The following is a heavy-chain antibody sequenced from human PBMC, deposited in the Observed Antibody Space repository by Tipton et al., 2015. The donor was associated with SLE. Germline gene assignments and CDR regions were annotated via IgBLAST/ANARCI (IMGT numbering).Heavy chain of an antibody. CDR2: IYCSGST. CDR1: GGSISSYY. V-gene: IGHV4-59*12. Sequence: LRLSCTVSGGSISSYYWSWIRQPPGKGLEWIGYIYCSGSTNYNPSLKSRVTISVDTSKNQFSLKLSSVTAADTAVYYFGRWAGPTVNFDYWGQGTLVTVPS. D-gene: IGHD4-11*01. J-gene: IGHJ4*02. CDR3: GRWAGPTVNFDY.